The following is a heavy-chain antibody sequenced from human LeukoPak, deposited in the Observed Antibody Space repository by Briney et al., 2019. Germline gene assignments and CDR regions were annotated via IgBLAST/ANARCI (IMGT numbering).Heavy chain of an antibody. CDR2: ISSSSSDI. CDR1: GFTFSSYS. Sequence: GGSLRLSCAASGFTFSSYSMNWVRQAPGKGLGWVSSISSSSSDIYYADSVKGRFTISRDSAKNSMYLQMNRLRAEDTAVYYCARDGGLHTNFDYWGQGTLLTVSS. J-gene: IGHJ4*02. V-gene: IGHV3-21*01. D-gene: IGHD2-15*01. CDR3: ARDGGLHTNFDY.